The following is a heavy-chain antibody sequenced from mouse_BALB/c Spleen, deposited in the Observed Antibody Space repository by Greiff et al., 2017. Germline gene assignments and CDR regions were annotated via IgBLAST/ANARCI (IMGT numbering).Heavy chain of an antibody. V-gene: IGHV2-9*02. Sequence: VHLVESGPGLVAPSQSLSITCTVSGFSLTSYGVHWVRQPPGKGLEWLGVIWAGGSTNYNSALMSRLSISKDNSKSQVFLKMNSLQTDDTAMYYCARDGVYYGNTLYAMDYWGQGTSVTVSS. CDR1: GFSLTSYG. D-gene: IGHD2-1*01. CDR3: ARDGVYYGNTLYAMDY. CDR2: IWAGGST. J-gene: IGHJ4*01.